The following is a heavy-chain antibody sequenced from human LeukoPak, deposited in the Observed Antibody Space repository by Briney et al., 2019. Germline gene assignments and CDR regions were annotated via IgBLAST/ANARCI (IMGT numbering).Heavy chain of an antibody. V-gene: IGHV4-39*01. D-gene: IGHD4-17*01. CDR3: ARQDYGEWA. CDR1: GGSISSRSYY. J-gene: IGHJ5*02. Sequence: PSETLSLTCSVSGGSISSRSYYWGWIRQPPGKGLEWIGTIYYSGSTYYNPSLKSRVTISVDTSKNQFSLKLSSVTAADTAVYYCARQDYGEWAWGQGTLVTVSS. CDR2: IYYSGST.